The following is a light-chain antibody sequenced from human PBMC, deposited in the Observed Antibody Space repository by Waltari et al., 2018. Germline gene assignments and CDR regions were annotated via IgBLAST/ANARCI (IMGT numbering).Light chain of an antibody. V-gene: IGLV1-47*01. J-gene: IGLJ2*01. CDR2: RNN. CDR1: NYNLGNNF. Sequence: QSVLSQPPSASGTPVQRVTISCSCTNYNLGNNFVTWYHQPPGTAPKLLLYRNNQRPSGVPDRFSGSKSGTSASLAISGLRSEDEADYYCASWDGSLGGVIFGGGTKLTVL. CDR3: ASWDGSLGGVI.